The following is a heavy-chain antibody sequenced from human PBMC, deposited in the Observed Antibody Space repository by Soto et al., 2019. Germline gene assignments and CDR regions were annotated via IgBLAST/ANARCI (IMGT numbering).Heavy chain of an antibody. Sequence: GGSLRLSCAASGFTFSSYAMSWVRQAPGKGLEWVSAISGSGGSTYYADSVKGRFTISRDNSKNTLYLQMNSLRAEDTAVYYSAKDQIGGSISYYYGMDVWGQGTTVTVSS. D-gene: IGHD3-16*01. V-gene: IGHV3-23*01. CDR3: AKDQIGGSISYYYGMDV. CDR2: ISGSGGST. J-gene: IGHJ6*02. CDR1: GFTFSSYA.